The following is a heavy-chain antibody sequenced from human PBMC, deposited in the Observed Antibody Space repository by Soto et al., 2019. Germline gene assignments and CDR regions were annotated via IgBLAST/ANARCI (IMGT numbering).Heavy chain of an antibody. D-gene: IGHD3-9*01. CDR1: GYTFTSYY. J-gene: IGHJ4*02. CDR2: INPSGGST. CDR3: ARDLDYYDILTGYYSPRYYFDY. V-gene: IGHV1-46*03. Sequence: ASVKVSCKASGYTFTSYYMHWVRQAPGQGLEWMGIINPSGGSTSYAQKFQGRVTMTRDTSTSTVYMELSSLRSEDTAVYYCARDLDYYDILTGYYSPRYYFDYWGQGTLVTVSS.